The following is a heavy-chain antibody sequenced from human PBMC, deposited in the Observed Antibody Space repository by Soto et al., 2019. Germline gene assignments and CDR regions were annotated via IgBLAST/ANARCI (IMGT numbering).Heavy chain of an antibody. D-gene: IGHD2-2*02. CDR2: INPNSGGT. CDR3: ARDRLGVVVPAAISLLGLGP. Sequence: ASVKVSCKASGYTFTGYYMHWMRQAPGQGLEWMGWINPNSGGTNYAQKFQGRVTMTRDTSISTAYMELSRLRSDDTAVYYCARDRLGVVVPAAISLLGLGPWGQGTLVTVSS. J-gene: IGHJ5*02. V-gene: IGHV1-2*02. CDR1: GYTFTGYY.